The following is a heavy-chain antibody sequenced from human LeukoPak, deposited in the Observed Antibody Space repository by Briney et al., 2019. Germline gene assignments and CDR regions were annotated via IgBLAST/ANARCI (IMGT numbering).Heavy chain of an antibody. J-gene: IGHJ4*02. CDR1: GGSISSSGYY. CDR3: ARADWNSPFDY. Sequence: PSETLSLTCTVSGGSISSSGYYWGWIRQPPGKGLEWIGSIYYSGSTYYSPSLESRVIISEDTSKNQFSLKLISVTAADTAVYYCARADWNSPFDYWGRGTLVTVSS. D-gene: IGHD1-7*01. V-gene: IGHV4-39*07. CDR2: IYYSGST.